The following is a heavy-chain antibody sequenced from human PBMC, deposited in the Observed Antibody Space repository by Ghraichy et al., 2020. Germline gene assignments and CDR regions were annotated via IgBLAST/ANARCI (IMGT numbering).Heavy chain of an antibody. CDR2: ISSSGDTT. Sequence: GGYLRLSCVASGFTFNTYAIRWVRQAPGKGLEWVSSISSSGDTTYYAEFVKGRFSISRDNSENRVYLQMDSLRAEDTAIYYCAKGGTARGLKYYNGMDVWGQGTPVTVSS. D-gene: IGHD1/OR15-1a*01. J-gene: IGHJ6*02. V-gene: IGHV3-23*01. CDR1: GFTFNTYA. CDR3: AKGGTARGLKYYNGMDV.